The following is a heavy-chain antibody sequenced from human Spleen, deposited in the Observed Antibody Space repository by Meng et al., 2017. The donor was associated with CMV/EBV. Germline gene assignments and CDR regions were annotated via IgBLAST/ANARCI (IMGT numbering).Heavy chain of an antibody. CDR2: ISSSSSYI. Sequence: LSCAVSGFTFSSYSMSWVRQAPGKGLEWVSSISSSSSYIYYADSVKGRFTISRDNAKNSLYLQMNSLRAEDTAVYYCARENSGSYSDYWGQGTLVTVSS. D-gene: IGHD1-26*01. J-gene: IGHJ4*02. CDR3: ARENSGSYSDY. CDR1: GFTFSSYS. V-gene: IGHV3-21*01.